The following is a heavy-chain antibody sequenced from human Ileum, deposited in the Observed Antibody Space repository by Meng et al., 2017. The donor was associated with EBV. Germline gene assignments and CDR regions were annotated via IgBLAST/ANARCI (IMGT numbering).Heavy chain of an antibody. CDR2: IDTDGSTT. CDR3: VRGGLGPWY. D-gene: IGHD3/OR15-3a*01. V-gene: IGHV3-74*01. J-gene: IGHJ4*02. Sequence: VLLVESGGGLFHRGGALRLSCAASGFTFSNSWMHWLRQAPGKGLVWVSHIDTDGSTTNYAGSVKGRFTISRDNAKNTLSLQMNSLRVEDTAVYYCVRGGLGPWYWGQGTLVTVSS. CDR1: GFTFSNSW.